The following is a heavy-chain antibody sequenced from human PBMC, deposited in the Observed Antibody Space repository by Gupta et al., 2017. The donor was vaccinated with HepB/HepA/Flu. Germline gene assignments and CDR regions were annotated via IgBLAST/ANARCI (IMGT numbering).Heavy chain of an antibody. J-gene: IGHJ6*03. V-gene: IGHV4-4*07. Sequence: QVQLQESGPGLVKPSETLSLTCTVSGGSISSYYWSWIRQPAGKGLEWLGRIYTSGRNNDNPSLKSRVTMSVDKAKNQCSMKMSAVTDADPAVYYCAAGRSEGPVDVWGKGNTVTVS. CDR3: AAGRSEGPVDV. CDR2: IYTSGRN. D-gene: IGHD3-10*01. CDR1: GGSISSYY.